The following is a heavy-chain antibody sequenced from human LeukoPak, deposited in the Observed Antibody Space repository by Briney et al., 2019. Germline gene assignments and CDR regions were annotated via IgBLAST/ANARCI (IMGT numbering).Heavy chain of an antibody. CDR2: ISGSGGST. V-gene: IGHV3-23*01. J-gene: IGHJ4*02. CDR3: AKAMVRGVIGY. Sequence: HPEGSLRLSCAASGFTFSSYAMSWVRQAPGKGLEWVSAISGSGGSTYYADSVKGRFTISRDNSKNTLYLQMNSLRAEDTAVYYCAKAMVRGVIGYWGQGTLVTVSS. D-gene: IGHD3-10*01. CDR1: GFTFSSYA.